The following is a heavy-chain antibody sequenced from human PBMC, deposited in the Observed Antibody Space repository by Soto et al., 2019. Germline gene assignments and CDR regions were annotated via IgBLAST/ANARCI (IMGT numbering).Heavy chain of an antibody. CDR1: GGSISSYY. CDR3: ARALRITIFGVVIPNWFDP. J-gene: IGHJ5*02. V-gene: IGHV4-59*08. D-gene: IGHD3-3*01. Sequence: PSETLSLTCSVSGGSISSYYWSWIRQPPGKGLEWIAYIYYSATSYNPSLKGRVTISVDTSKNQFSLKLSSVTAADTAVYYCARALRITIFGVVIPNWFDPWGQGTLVTVSS. CDR2: IYYSAT.